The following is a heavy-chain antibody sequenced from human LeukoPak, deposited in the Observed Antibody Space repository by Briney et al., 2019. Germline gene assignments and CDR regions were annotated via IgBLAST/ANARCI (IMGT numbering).Heavy chain of an antibody. CDR1: GGSISSYY. CDR2: INWNGGST. CDR3: ARHSGTAWNRYYFDY. V-gene: IGHV3-20*01. D-gene: IGHD3-10*01. Sequence: ETLSLTCTVSGGSISSYYWSWVRQAPGKGLEWVSGINWNGGSTGYADSVKGRFTISRDNAKNSLYLQMNSLRAEDTALYHCARHSGTAWNRYYFDYWGQGTLVTVSS. J-gene: IGHJ4*02.